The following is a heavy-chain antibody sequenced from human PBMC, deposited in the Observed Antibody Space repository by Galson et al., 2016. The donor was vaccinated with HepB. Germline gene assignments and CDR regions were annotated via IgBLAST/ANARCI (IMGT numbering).Heavy chain of an antibody. J-gene: IGHJ6*02. CDR3: ARSRLDHDLRGDSNVGQYYYYGMDV. V-gene: IGHV1-2*02. Sequence: LEWMGWISPNSGGTNYAQKLQGRVTMTRDTSITTVYMELSRLTFDDTAIYYCARSRLDHDLRGDSNVGQYYYYGMDVWGQGTTVTVSS. D-gene: IGHD2-21*01. CDR2: ISPNSGGT.